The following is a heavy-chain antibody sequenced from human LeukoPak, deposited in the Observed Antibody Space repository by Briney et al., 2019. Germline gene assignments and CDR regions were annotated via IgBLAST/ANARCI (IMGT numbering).Heavy chain of an antibody. Sequence: SVKVSCKASGGTFSSYAISWVRQAPGQGLEWMGGIIPIFGTANYAQKFQGRVTITTDESTSTAYMELSSLRSEDTAVYYCARELGIAAAGAFDYWGQGTLVTVSS. CDR3: ARELGIAAAGAFDY. V-gene: IGHV1-69*05. J-gene: IGHJ4*02. CDR1: GGTFSSYA. D-gene: IGHD6-13*01. CDR2: IIPIFGTA.